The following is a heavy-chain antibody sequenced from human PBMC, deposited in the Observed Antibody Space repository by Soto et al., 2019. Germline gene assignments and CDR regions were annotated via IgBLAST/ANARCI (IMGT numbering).Heavy chain of an antibody. CDR3: ARDVDRTSHLNWFDP. D-gene: IGHD5-12*01. Sequence: SLRLSCEVSGFSLSGYGMHWVRQAPGKGLEWVAVIWYHGTTKNYADSVKGRFTISRDISKNTVYLQMDSLKVEDTAVYYCARDVDRTSHLNWFDPWGQGVMVTVSS. CDR1: GFSLSGYG. CDR2: IWYHGTTK. J-gene: IGHJ5*02. V-gene: IGHV3-33*01.